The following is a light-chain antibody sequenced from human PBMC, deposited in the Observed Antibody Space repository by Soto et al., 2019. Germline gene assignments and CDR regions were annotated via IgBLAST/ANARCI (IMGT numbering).Light chain of an antibody. J-gene: IGLJ2*01. CDR1: SSDVGSYDL. Sequence: QSALTQPASVSGSPGQSITISCTGTSSDVGSYDLVSWYQQHPGNAPKLMIYEVSKRPSGVSDRFSGSKSGNTASLTISGLQAYDEDDYYCCSYATTTLFGGGTKLTVL. CDR3: CSYATTTL. CDR2: EVS. V-gene: IGLV2-23*02.